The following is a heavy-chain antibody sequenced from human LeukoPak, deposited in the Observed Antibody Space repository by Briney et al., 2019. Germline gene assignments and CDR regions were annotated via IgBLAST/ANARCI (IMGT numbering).Heavy chain of an antibody. CDR3: ARDSIAAAGTSDYYYYMDV. CDR2: IIPIFGTA. D-gene: IGHD6-13*01. J-gene: IGHJ6*03. CDR1: GYSFTSYA. V-gene: IGHV1-69*05. Sequence: SVKVSCKASGYSFTSYAISWVRQAPGQGLEWMGGIIPIFGTANYAQKFQGRVTITTDESTSTAYMELSSLRSEDTAVYYCARDSIAAAGTSDYYYYMDVWGKGTTVTVSS.